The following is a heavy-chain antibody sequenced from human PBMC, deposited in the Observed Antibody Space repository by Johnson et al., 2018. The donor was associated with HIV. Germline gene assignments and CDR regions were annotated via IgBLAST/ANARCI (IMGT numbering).Heavy chain of an antibody. D-gene: IGHD2/OR15-2a*01. Sequence: EVQLVESGGGVVRPGGSLRLSCAASGFTFDDYGMSWVRQAPGKGLEWVSGINWNGGSTGYADSVKGRFTISRDNAKNSLYLQMNSLRAEDTAVYYCTAYFADEKGPAFDIWGQGAMVTVSS. CDR1: GFTFDDYG. V-gene: IGHV3-20*04. CDR3: TAYFADEKGPAFDI. CDR2: INWNGGST. J-gene: IGHJ3*02.